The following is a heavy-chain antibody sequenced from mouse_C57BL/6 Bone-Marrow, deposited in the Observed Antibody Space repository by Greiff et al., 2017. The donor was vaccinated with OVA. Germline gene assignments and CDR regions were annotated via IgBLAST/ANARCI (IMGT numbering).Heavy chain of an antibody. D-gene: IGHD2-4*01. CDR2: ISNGGGST. CDR3: ARHYYDYGGLYFDV. CDR1: GFTFSDYY. Sequence: EVMLVESGGGLVQPGGSLKLSCAASGFTFSDYYMYWVRQTPEKRLEWVAYISNGGGSTYYPDTVKGRFTISRDNAKNTLYLQMSRPKSEDTAMYYCARHYYDYGGLYFDVWGTGTTVTVSS. J-gene: IGHJ1*03. V-gene: IGHV5-12*01.